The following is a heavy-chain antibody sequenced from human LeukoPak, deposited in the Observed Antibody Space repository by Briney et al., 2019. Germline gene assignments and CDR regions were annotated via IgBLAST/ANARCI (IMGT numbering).Heavy chain of an antibody. J-gene: IGHJ5*02. D-gene: IGHD2-15*01. Sequence: SETLSLTCTVSGGSISSSSYYWGWIRQPPGKGLEWIGSIYYSGSTYYNPSLKSRVTILVDTSKNQFSLKLSSVTAADTAVYYCAREAGYCSGGSCYGGSNWFDPWGQGTLVTVSS. CDR2: IYYSGST. CDR1: GGSISSSSYY. CDR3: AREAGYCSGGSCYGGSNWFDP. V-gene: IGHV4-39*07.